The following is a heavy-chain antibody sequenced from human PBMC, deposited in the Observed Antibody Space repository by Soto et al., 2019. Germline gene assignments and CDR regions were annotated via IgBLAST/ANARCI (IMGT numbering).Heavy chain of an antibody. CDR2: ISAYNGNT. V-gene: IGHV1-18*01. Sequence: ASVKVSCKASGYTFTSYGISWVRRAPGQGLEWMGWISAYNGNTNYAQKLQGRVTMTTDTSTSTAYMELRSLRSDDTAVYYCARDQGIVDNLYGYYYGMDVWGQGTTVTVSS. CDR1: GYTFTSYG. J-gene: IGHJ6*02. D-gene: IGHD1-26*01. CDR3: ARDQGIVDNLYGYYYGMDV.